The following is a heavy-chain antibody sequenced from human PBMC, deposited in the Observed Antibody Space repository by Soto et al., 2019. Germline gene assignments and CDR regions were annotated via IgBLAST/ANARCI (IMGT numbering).Heavy chain of an antibody. CDR3: VRHGGSAGTDY. CDR2: IYPGDSDT. Sequence: PGESLKISCQGSGYSFTTYWIGWVRQMPGKGLEWMGIIYPGDSDTRYSPSFQGQVRISADISVTTAYLQWTSLKASDTAIYYCVRHGGSAGTDYWGQGTLVTVPQ. V-gene: IGHV5-51*01. J-gene: IGHJ4*02. D-gene: IGHD2-15*01. CDR1: GYSFTTYW.